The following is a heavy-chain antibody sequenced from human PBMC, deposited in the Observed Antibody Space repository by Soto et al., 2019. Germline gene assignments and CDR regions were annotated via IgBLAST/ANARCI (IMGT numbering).Heavy chain of an antibody. V-gene: IGHV3-53*01. CDR2: LYPNGRA. CDR1: GFTVSSNY. D-gene: IGHD1-20*01. Sequence: RLSCAASGFTVSSNYLTWVRQAPGKGLKWVSVLYPNGRAFYADSVKGRFTISTDNSQNSVYLQMNTLRAEDTAIYYCARGLGREYQDNRNYFHLDYWGQGTLVTVSS. CDR3: ARGLGREYQDNRNYFHLDY. J-gene: IGHJ4*02.